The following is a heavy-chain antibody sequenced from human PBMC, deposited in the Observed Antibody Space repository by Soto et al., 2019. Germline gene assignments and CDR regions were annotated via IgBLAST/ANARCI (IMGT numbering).Heavy chain of an antibody. D-gene: IGHD2-8*02. V-gene: IGHV4-34*01. CDR2: INHSGST. Sequence: SETLSLTCAVYGGSFSGYYWTWIRQPPGTGLEWTGEINHSGSTNYNPSLKSRVTISVDTSKNQFSLKLTSVTAAVTAVYYCARDKITGLFDYWGQGTLVTVSS. J-gene: IGHJ4*02. CDR3: ARDKITGLFDY. CDR1: GGSFSGYY.